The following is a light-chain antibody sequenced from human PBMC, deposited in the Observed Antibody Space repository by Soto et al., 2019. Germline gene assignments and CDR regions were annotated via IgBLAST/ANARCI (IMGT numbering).Light chain of an antibody. J-gene: IGKJ3*01. CDR2: DVA. CDR3: QQTSSAPFT. CDR1: QNINTY. V-gene: IGKV1-39*01. Sequence: DIQMTQSPYSLSAAVGDRVTIACRASQNINTYLNWYQQKPGKAPKLLMFDVASLQSGVPSRVSGSGSRTDFTLTITILQPEDFATYYCQQTSSAPFTFGPGTKVDIK.